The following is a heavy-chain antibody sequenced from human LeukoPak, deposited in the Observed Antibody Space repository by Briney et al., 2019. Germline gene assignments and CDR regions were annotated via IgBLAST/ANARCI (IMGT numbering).Heavy chain of an antibody. D-gene: IGHD5-12*01. Sequence: SETLSLTCTVSGGSISSSSYYWGWIRQPPGKGLEWIGSIYYSGSTYYNPSLKSRVTISVDTSKNQFSLKLSSVTAADTAVYYCASLWLRFHYYYYMDVWGKGTTVTISS. CDR3: ASLWLRFHYYYYMDV. CDR2: IYYSGST. CDR1: GGSISSSSYY. J-gene: IGHJ6*03. V-gene: IGHV4-39*01.